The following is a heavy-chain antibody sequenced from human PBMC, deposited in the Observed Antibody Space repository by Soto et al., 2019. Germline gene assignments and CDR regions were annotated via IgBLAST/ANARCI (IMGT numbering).Heavy chain of an antibody. CDR2: IYYSGST. CDR3: ARAWGRVFDY. V-gene: IGHV4-59*01. CDR1: GGSISSYY. J-gene: IGHJ4*02. Sequence: GPGLVKPSETLSLTCTVSGGSISSYYWSWIRQPPGKGLEWIGYIYYSGSTNYNPSLKSRVPRSVDTSKNQFSLKLSSVTAADTAVYYCARAWGRVFDYWGQGTLVTVSS. D-gene: IGHD3-16*01.